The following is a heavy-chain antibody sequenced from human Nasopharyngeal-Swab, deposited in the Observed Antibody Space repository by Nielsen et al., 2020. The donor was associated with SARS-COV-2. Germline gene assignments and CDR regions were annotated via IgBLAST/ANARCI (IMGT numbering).Heavy chain of an antibody. J-gene: IGHJ4*02. CDR3: ARVGLRFLEWLYNYYFDY. CDR2: ISYDGSNK. Sequence: GGSLRLSCAASGFTFSSYAMHWVRQAPGKGLEWVAVISYDGSNKYYADSVKGRFTISRDNSKNTLYLQMNSLRAEDTAVYYCARVGLRFLEWLYNYYFDYWGQGTLGTVSS. D-gene: IGHD3-3*01. V-gene: IGHV3-30-3*01. CDR1: GFTFSSYA.